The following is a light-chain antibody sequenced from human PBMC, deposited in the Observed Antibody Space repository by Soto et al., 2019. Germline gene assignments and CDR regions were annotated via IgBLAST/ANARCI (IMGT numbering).Light chain of an antibody. CDR3: QQYGSSLT. J-gene: IGKJ4*01. Sequence: EIVLTQSPGTLSLSPGERATLSCRASQSVSSSSYLAWYQQKPGQAPRLLIYGASSRATSIPDRFSGSGSGTDFTLNISRLEPEDFAVYYCQQYGSSLTFGGGTKVEIK. CDR1: QSVSSSSY. CDR2: GAS. V-gene: IGKV3-20*01.